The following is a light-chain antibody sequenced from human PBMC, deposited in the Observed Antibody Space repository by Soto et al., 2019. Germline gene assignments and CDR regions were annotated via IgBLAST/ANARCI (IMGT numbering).Light chain of an antibody. Sequence: EIVLTQSPGTLSLSPGERATLSCRASQSVRSNYLAWYQQKPGQAPRLLIYRAFIRATGIPDRFSGSGSGTDFTLTISGLEPEDFALYYCQQYGSSWTFGQGTEVEIK. J-gene: IGKJ1*01. CDR1: QSVRSNY. V-gene: IGKV3-20*01. CDR2: RAF. CDR3: QQYGSSWT.